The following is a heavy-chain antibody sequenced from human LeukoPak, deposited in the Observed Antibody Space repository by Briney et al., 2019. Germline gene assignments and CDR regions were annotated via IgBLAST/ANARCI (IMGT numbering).Heavy chain of an antibody. CDR3: ARRLSLRFDAFAV. CDR1: GFSVSDYA. J-gene: IGHJ3*01. Sequence: GGSLGLSCAASGFSVSDYAMTWIRQSPGKGLEWVSSMSDIGPNTYYADSVKGRFTISRDTSKNTLFLQMNSLRAEGTALYYCARRLSLRFDAFAVWGPGTVVTVSS. D-gene: IGHD2-21*02. V-gene: IGHV3-23*01. CDR2: MSDIGPNT.